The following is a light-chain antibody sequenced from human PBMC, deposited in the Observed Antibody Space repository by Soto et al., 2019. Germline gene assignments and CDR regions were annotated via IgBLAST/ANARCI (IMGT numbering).Light chain of an antibody. CDR3: QQLNSYPLT. V-gene: IGKV1-9*01. CDR1: QGISSY. J-gene: IGKJ3*01. CDR2: AAS. Sequence: IQLTQSPSSLSASVGDRVTITCRASQGISSYLAWYQQKPGKAPKLLIYAASTLQSGVPSRFSGSGSGIYFTLTISSLQPEDFATYYCQQLNSYPLTFGPGTKVDIK.